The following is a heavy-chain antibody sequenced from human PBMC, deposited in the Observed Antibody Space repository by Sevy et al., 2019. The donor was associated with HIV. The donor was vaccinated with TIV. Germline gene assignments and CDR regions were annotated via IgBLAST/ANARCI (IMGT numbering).Heavy chain of an antibody. D-gene: IGHD6-13*01. CDR2: INHSGST. V-gene: IGHV4-34*01. J-gene: IGHJ1*01. Sequence: SETLSLTCAVYGGSFSGYYWSWIRQPPGKGLEWIGKINHSGSTNYNPSLKSRVTISVDTSKNQFSLKLSSVTAADTAVYYCARAGYSSSWYPKYFQHWGQGTLVTVSS. CDR3: ARAGYSSSWYPKYFQH. CDR1: GGSFSGYY.